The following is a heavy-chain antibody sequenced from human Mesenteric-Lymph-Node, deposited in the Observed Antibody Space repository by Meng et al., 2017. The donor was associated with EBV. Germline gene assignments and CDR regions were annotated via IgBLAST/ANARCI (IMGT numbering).Heavy chain of an antibody. D-gene: IGHD6-6*01. CDR1: GVTFSDYF. J-gene: IGHJ4*02. V-gene: IGHV3-11*01. Sequence: QVGVGGWWGVLVTPGESLRLSCGASGVTFSDYFMSWVRQAPGKGLEWVAYISGSGDAVYYADSVKGRFTVSRDNAKNSLYLQLNSLRADDTAVYYCARFLYSSAFYWGLGTLVTVSS. CDR2: ISGSGDAV. CDR3: ARFLYSSAFY.